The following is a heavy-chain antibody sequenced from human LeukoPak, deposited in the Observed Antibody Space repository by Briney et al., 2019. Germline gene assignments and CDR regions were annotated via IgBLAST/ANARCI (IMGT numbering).Heavy chain of an antibody. V-gene: IGHV3-23*01. D-gene: IGHD1-1*01. Sequence: AESLRHSAAGSRFTLSSYTRSGVFQPPWKELQSLSAISGGGGSTYYADSVKGPFTISRDNSKNTLYLQMNSLRAEDTAVYYCAKDLTGTTFDYWGQGKLVTVSS. CDR2: ISGGGGST. CDR3: AKDLTGTTFDY. CDR1: RFTLSSYT. J-gene: IGHJ4*02.